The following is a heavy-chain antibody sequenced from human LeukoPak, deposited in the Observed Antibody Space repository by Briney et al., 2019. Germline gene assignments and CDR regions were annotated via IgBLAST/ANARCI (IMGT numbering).Heavy chain of an antibody. V-gene: IGHV3-49*03. CDR3: TNHYYDSSGYYYGRFDP. D-gene: IGHD3-22*01. CDR2: IRSKAYGGTT. CDR1: AFTFGDYA. Sequence: GGSLRLSCTASAFTFGDYAMSWFRQAPGKGLEWVGFIRSKAYGGTTEYAASVKGRFTISRDDSKSIAYLQMNSLKTEDTAVYYCTNHYYDSSGYYYGRFDPWGQGTLVTVSS. J-gene: IGHJ5*02.